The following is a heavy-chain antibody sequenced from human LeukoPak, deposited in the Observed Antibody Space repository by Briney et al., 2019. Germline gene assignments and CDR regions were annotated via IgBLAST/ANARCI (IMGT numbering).Heavy chain of an antibody. V-gene: IGHV4-31*03. J-gene: IGHJ3*02. CDR1: GGSISSGGYY. D-gene: IGHD3-22*01. Sequence: SETLSLTCTVSGGSISSGGYYWSWIRQHPGKGLEWIGYIYYSGSTYYNPSLKSRVTISVDTSKNQFSLKLSSVTAADTAVYYCARRRYYDADAFDIWGQGTMVTVSS. CDR2: IYYSGST. CDR3: ARRRYYDADAFDI.